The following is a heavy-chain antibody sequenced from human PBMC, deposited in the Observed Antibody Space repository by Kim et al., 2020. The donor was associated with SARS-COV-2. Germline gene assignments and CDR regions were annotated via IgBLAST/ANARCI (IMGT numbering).Heavy chain of an antibody. V-gene: IGHV4-39*01. CDR2: KYYSGTT. CDR1: DSSDSTSNYY. J-gene: IGHJ4*01. CDR3: VRHAEYGSRVPSFD. Sequence: SETLSLTCSVSVSDSSDSTSNYYWGGIRQPPGKGLEWIGSKYYSGTTYYNPSLKSRVTISVDTSKNQFSLKLSSVTAADTVVYYCVRHAEYGSRVPSFD. D-gene: IGHD1-26*01.